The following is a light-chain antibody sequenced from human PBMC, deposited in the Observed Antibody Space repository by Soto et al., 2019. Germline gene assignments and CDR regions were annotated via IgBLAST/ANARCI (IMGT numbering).Light chain of an antibody. V-gene: IGKV3-20*01. J-gene: IGKJ5*01. Sequence: EIVLTQSPCTLSLSPGERATLSCRASQGVSATYLAWFQQKPGQAPRLLIYGASSRATGVPDRFSGSGSGTDFTLTISRLEPEDFAVYYCQQYGSASITFGQGTRLEIK. CDR1: QGVSATY. CDR3: QQYGSASIT. CDR2: GAS.